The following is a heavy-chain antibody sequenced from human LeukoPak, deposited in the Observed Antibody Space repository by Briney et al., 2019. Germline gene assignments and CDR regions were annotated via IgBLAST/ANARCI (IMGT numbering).Heavy chain of an antibody. CDR1: GFTFSSYD. D-gene: IGHD5/OR15-5a*01. J-gene: IGHJ4*02. CDR3: ARVSRDCFDY. CDR2: IGTAGDT. V-gene: IGHV3-13*01. Sequence: SGGSLRLSCAASGFTFSSYDMHWVRQATGKGLEWVSAIGTAGDTYYSGSVKGRFTISRENAKNSLYLQMNSLRAGDTAVYYCARVSRDCFDYWGQGTLVTVSS.